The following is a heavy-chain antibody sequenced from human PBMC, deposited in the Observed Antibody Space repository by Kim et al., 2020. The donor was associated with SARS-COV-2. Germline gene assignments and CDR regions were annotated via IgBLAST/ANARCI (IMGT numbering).Heavy chain of an antibody. J-gene: IGHJ5*02. CDR1: GYTFTCCS. D-gene: IGHD1-20*01. Sequence: ASAKVSCKASGYTFTCCSINWLRQAPGQGLEWMGWINAYTGKPTYAQGFTGRFVFSLDTSVSTAYLQITSLEAEDTAVYYCARDLATIKFDPWGQGTLVT. V-gene: IGHV7-4-1*02. CDR2: INAYTGKP. CDR3: ARDLATIKFDP.